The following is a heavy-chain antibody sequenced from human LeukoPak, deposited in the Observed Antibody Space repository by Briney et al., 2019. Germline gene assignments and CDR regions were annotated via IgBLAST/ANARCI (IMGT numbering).Heavy chain of an antibody. J-gene: IGHJ4*02. CDR2: IYYSGST. Sequence: PSETPSLTCTVSGGSISSGDYYWSWTRQPPGKGLEWIGYIYYSGSTYYNPSLKSRVTISVDTSKNQFSLKLSSVTAADTAVYYCARERGYYDSSGYYENDYWGQGTLVTVSS. CDR1: GGSISSGDYY. V-gene: IGHV4-30-4*01. D-gene: IGHD3-22*01. CDR3: ARERGYYDSSGYYENDY.